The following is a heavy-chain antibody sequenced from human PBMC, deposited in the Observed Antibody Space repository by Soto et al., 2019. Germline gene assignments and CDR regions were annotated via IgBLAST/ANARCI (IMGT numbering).Heavy chain of an antibody. D-gene: IGHD3-3*01. J-gene: IGHJ4*02. Sequence: SVKVSCKGSGYTFTSYAMHWGRQAPVQRLEWMGWINAGNGNTKYSQKFQGRVTITRDTSASTAYMELSSLRSEDTAVYYCARVAGYDFWSGYYRSYYFDYWGQGTLVTVYS. V-gene: IGHV1-3*01. CDR2: INAGNGNT. CDR3: ARVAGYDFWSGYYRSYYFDY. CDR1: GYTFTSYA.